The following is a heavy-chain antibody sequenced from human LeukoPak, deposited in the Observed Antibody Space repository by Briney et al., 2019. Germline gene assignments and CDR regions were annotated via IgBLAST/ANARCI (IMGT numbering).Heavy chain of an antibody. V-gene: IGHV4-59*01. J-gene: IGHJ4*02. Sequence: SETLSLTCTVSGGSISGWYWSWIRQPPGKGLEWIGYIYDSGSTNYNPSLESRVTMSIDTSKNQFSLKLSSVTAADTAVYYCARGNVLRYFDWVLPFPMTDYWGQGTLVTVSS. D-gene: IGHD3-9*01. CDR2: IYDSGST. CDR1: GGSISGWY. CDR3: ARGNVLRYFDWVLPFPMTDY.